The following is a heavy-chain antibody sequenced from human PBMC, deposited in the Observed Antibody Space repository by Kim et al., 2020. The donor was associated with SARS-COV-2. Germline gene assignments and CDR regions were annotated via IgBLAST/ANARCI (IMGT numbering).Heavy chain of an antibody. J-gene: IGHJ4*02. Sequence: KYYADSVKGRVTISRDNSKNTLYLQMNSLRAEDTAVYYCARDDGSGRFDYWGQGTLVTVSS. CDR3: ARDDGSGRFDY. D-gene: IGHD3-10*01. CDR2: K. V-gene: IGHV3-33*01.